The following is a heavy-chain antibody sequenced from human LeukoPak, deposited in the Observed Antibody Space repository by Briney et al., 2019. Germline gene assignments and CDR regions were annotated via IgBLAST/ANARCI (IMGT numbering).Heavy chain of an antibody. CDR1: GFTFSSYA. D-gene: IGHD6-19*01. CDR3: AKAGYSSGWRNFDS. J-gene: IGHJ4*02. Sequence: GGSLRLSCAASGFTFSSYAMHWVRQAPGKGLEYVSAISSNGGSTYYANSVKGRFTISRDNSKNTLYLQMGSLRAEDMAVYYCAKAGYSSGWRNFDSWGQGTLVTVSS. V-gene: IGHV3-64*01. CDR2: ISSNGGST.